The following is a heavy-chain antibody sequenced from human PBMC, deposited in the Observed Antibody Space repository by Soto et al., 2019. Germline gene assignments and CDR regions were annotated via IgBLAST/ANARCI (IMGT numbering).Heavy chain of an antibody. Sequence: EVQLVESGGGLVKPGRSLRLSCTASGFTFGDYAMSGFRQAPGKGLEWVGFIRSKAYGGTTEYAASVKGRFTISRDDSKGIAYLQMNSLKTEDTAVYYCTRAVSSSWYKYYFDYWGQGTLVTVSS. D-gene: IGHD6-13*01. V-gene: IGHV3-49*05. J-gene: IGHJ4*02. CDR1: GFTFGDYA. CDR3: TRAVSSSWYKYYFDY. CDR2: IRSKAYGGTT.